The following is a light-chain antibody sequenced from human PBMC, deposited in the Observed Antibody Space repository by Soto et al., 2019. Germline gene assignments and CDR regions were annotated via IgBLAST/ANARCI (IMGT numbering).Light chain of an antibody. J-gene: IGLJ1*01. Sequence: QAVVTQPPSVSGAPGQRVTISCTGSSSNIGAGYGVHWYIQLPGTAPKLLVYGDSNRPSGVPDRFSGSKSDTSASLAITGLQAEDEADYYCQSYDSSLSGYVFGTGTKVTVL. CDR3: QSYDSSLSGYV. CDR2: GDS. V-gene: IGLV1-40*01. CDR1: SSNIGAGYG.